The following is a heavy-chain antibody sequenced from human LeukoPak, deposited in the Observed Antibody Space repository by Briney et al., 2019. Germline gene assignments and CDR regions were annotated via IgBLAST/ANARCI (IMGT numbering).Heavy chain of an antibody. J-gene: IGHJ4*02. CDR1: GFTFSNFL. CDR3: AMALDY. V-gene: IGHV3-23*01. CDR2: ISHSGRSI. Sequence: GGSLRLSCVASGFTFSNFLMNWVRQAPGKGLEWVSGISHSGRSIYYADSVKGRFTISRDNSKNTLYLQMDRLRVEDTAVYYCAMALDYWGQGTPVTVSS.